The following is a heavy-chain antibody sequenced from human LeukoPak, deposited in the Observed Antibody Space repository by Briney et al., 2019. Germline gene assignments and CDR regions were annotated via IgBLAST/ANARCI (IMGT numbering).Heavy chain of an antibody. CDR1: GFTFSNYW. J-gene: IGHJ3*02. Sequence: GSLRLSCVASGFTFSNYWMSWVRQAPGKGLEWVANIKQDGSEKYYVDSVKGRFTISRDNAKNSLYLQMNSLRAEDMALYYCAKGMGQWATAGAFDIWGQGTMVTVSS. D-gene: IGHD6-19*01. CDR2: IKQDGSEK. V-gene: IGHV3-7*03. CDR3: AKGMGQWATAGAFDI.